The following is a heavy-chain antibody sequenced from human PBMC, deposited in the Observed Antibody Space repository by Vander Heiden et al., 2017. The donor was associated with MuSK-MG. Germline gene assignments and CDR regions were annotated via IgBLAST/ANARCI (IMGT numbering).Heavy chain of an antibody. CDR1: GGSISSYY. D-gene: IGHD6-19*01. CDR2: IYYSGST. V-gene: IGHV4-59*01. J-gene: IGHJ5*02. CDR3: ARDNVDPFPVAGTERWFDP. Sequence: QVQLQESGPGLVKPSETLSLTCTVSGGSISSYYWSWIRQPPGKGLEWIGYIYYSGSTNYNPSLKSRVTISVDTSKNQFSLKLSSVTAADTAVYYCARDNVDPFPVAGTERWFDPWGQGTLVTVSS.